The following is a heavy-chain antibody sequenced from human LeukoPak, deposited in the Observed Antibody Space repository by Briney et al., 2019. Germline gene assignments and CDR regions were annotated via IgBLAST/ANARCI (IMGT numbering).Heavy chain of an antibody. J-gene: IGHJ6*03. V-gene: IGHV4-34*01. D-gene: IGHD1-26*01. CDR1: GGSFSEYSWSGYY. CDR3: ARGNSGSFVGDYYYYMDV. CDR2: INHSGST. Sequence: SETLSLTCAVYGGSFSEYSWSGYYWSWIRHPPGKGLEWIGEINHSGSTNYNPSLKSRVTISVDTSKNQFSLKVNSVTAADTAVYYCARGNSGSFVGDYYYYMDVWGKGTTVTVSS.